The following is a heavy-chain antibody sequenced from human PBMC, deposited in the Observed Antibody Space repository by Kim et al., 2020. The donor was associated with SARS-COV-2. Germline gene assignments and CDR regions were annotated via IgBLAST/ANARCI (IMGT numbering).Heavy chain of an antibody. CDR1: GGSISSSSYY. CDR3: ARGSLTDTAMVNQEGYYFDY. CDR2: IYYSGST. D-gene: IGHD5-18*01. J-gene: IGHJ4*02. V-gene: IGHV4-39*01. Sequence: SETLSLTCTVSGGSISSSSYYWGWIRQPPGKGLEWIGSIYYSGSTYYNPSLKSRVTISVDTSKNQFSLKLSSVTAADTAVYYCARGSLTDTAMVNQEGYYFDYWGQGTLVTVSS.